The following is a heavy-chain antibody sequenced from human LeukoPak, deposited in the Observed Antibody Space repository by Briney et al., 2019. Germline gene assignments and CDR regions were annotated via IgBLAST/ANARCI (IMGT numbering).Heavy chain of an antibody. Sequence: ASVKVSCKASGYTFTGYYMHWVRQAPGQGLEWMGWINPNSGGTNYAQKFQGRVTMTRDTSISTAYMELSRLRSDDTAVYYCARRLGSGWGWDYWGQGTLVTVSS. CDR3: ARRLGSGWGWDY. CDR1: GYTFTGYY. D-gene: IGHD6-19*01. J-gene: IGHJ4*02. CDR2: INPNSGGT. V-gene: IGHV1-2*02.